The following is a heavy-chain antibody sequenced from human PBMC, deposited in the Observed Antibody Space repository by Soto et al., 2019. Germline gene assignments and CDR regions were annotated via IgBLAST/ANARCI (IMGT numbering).Heavy chain of an antibody. Sequence: QLQLQESGPGLVKPSETLSLTCSVSGDSINSDKYYWGWIRQPPGKGLEWIGRIYFRGNTYYNPPRRTSVTISLDKAKIQFSLDLNTVTAADSAVYFCAGLEGLATISYYFDFWGQGALVTDSS. V-gene: IGHV4-39*01. CDR1: GDSINSDKYY. J-gene: IGHJ4*02. CDR2: IYFRGNT. CDR3: AGLEGLATISYYFDF. D-gene: IGHD3-9*01.